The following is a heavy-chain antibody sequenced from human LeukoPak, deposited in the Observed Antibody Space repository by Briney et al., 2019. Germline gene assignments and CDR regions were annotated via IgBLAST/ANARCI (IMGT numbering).Heavy chain of an antibody. V-gene: IGHV4-30-2*01. CDR2: INHSGST. J-gene: IGHJ6*02. Sequence: PSQTLSLTCTVSGGSISSGGYYWSWIRQPPGKGLEWIGEINHSGSTNYNPSLKSRVTISVDTSKNQFSLKLSSVTAADTAVYYCARGSPRLDVWGQGTTVTVSS. CDR3: ARGSPRLDV. CDR1: GGSISSGGYY.